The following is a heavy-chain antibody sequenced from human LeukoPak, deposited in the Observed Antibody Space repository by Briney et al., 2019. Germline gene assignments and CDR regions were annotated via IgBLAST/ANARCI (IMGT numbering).Heavy chain of an antibody. V-gene: IGHV3-7*01. D-gene: IGHD1-1*01. CDR3: KSGGAAPGSFDY. CDR2: IKYDGSED. CDR1: GFTFSRYW. Sequence: GGSLRLSFAASGFTFSRYWMGWLRQAPGKGLEWVANIKYDGSEDYYVDSVKGRFTISRDNAKNTLYLQLNSLRVEDTAVYYCKSGGAAPGSFDYWGQGTLVTVSP. J-gene: IGHJ4*02.